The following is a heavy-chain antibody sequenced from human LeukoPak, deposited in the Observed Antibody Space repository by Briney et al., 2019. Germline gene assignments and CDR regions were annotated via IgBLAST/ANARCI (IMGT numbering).Heavy chain of an antibody. J-gene: IGHJ6*03. Sequence: GGSLRLSCAASGFTFSSYAMHWVRQAPGKGLEWVAVISYDGSNKYYADSVKGRFTISRDNSKNTLYLQMNSLRAEDTAVYYCARAEELLRGHYYYYMDVWGKGTTVTVSS. V-gene: IGHV3-30*04. CDR2: ISYDGSNK. CDR1: GFTFSSYA. D-gene: IGHD2-15*01. CDR3: ARAEELLRGHYYYYMDV.